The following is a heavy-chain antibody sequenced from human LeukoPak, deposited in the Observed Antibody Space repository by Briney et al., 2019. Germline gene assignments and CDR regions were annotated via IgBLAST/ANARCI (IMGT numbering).Heavy chain of an antibody. CDR2: ISSSGSTI. CDR3: ARVNAATGLTYSSGWYTQYFDY. J-gene: IGHJ4*02. D-gene: IGHD6-19*01. Sequence: PGGSLRLSCAASGFTFSSYEMNWVRQAPGKGLEWVSYISSSGSTIYYADSVKGRFTISRDNSKNTLYLQMNSLRAEDTAVYYCARVNAATGLTYSSGWYTQYFDYWGQGTLVTVSS. CDR1: GFTFSSYE. V-gene: IGHV3-48*03.